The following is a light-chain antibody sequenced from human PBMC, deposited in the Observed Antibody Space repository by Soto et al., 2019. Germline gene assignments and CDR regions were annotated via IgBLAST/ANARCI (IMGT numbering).Light chain of an antibody. CDR2: ANG. Sequence: QSVLTQPPSVSGAPGQRVTISCTGSSSNIGVGYDVHWYRQLPGTAPKLLIYANGNRPSGVPDRFSAFKAGTSASLAITGLQAEDEADYYCQSYDSSLSGLFVFGTGTKLTVL. V-gene: IGLV1-40*01. CDR3: QSYDSSLSGLFV. J-gene: IGLJ1*01. CDR1: SSNIGVGYD.